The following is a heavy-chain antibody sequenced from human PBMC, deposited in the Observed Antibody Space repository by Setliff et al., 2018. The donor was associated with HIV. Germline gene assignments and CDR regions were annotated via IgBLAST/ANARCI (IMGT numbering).Heavy chain of an antibody. D-gene: IGHD6-6*01. CDR1: GGSIGTTGHY. CDR3: ATRPRIAARPFDY. J-gene: IGHJ4*02. V-gene: IGHV4-39*07. CDR2: LFDSANI. Sequence: SETLSLTCTVSGGSIGTTGHYWGWVRQPPGKGLEWIASLFDSANIYTHPSLRSRVTISVDTSETQFSLELTSLTAADTAVYYCATRPRIAARPFDYWGQGMLVTVS.